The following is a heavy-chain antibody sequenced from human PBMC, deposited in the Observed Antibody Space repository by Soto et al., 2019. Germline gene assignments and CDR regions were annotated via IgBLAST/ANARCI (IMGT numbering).Heavy chain of an antibody. V-gene: IGHV3-21*01. D-gene: IGHD3-16*02. Sequence: GGSLRLSCAASGFTFSSYSMNWVRQAPGKGLEWVSSISSSSSYIYYADSVKGRFTISRDNAKNSRYLQMNSLRAEDTAVYYCARARPVWGSYRYTGEIDYWGQGTLVTVSS. CDR2: ISSSSSYI. CDR3: ARARPVWGSYRYTGEIDY. J-gene: IGHJ4*02. CDR1: GFTFSSYS.